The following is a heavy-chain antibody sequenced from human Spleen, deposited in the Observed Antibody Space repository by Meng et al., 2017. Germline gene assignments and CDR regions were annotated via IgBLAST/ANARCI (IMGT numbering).Heavy chain of an antibody. CDR3: AGGRGGSGWYGNY. CDR2: INHSGST. Sequence: SETLSLTCAVYGGSFSGYYWSWIRQPPGKGLEWIGEINHSGSTNYNPSLKSRVTISVDTSKNQFSLKLRSVTAADTAVYYCAGGRGGSGWYGNYWGQGTLVTVSS. J-gene: IGHJ4*02. V-gene: IGHV4-34*01. CDR1: GGSFSGYY. D-gene: IGHD6-19*01.